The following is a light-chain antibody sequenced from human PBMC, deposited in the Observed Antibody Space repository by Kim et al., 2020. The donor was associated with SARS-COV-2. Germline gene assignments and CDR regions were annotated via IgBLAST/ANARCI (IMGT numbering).Light chain of an antibody. J-gene: IGLJ3*02. CDR1: RSDVGGYNY. V-gene: IGLV2-14*04. CDR2: AVS. Sequence: SLTMSCTGTRSDVGGYNYVSSYQQHRGKAPKLMLYAVSKRPSGVSIRFSGSKSRNTASLTISVLQAEDEADYYCTSYTSSITWVFGGGTKLTVL. CDR3: TSYTSSITWV.